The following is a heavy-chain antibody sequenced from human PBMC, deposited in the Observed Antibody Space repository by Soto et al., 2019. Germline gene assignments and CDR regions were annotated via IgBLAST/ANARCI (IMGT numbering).Heavy chain of an antibody. D-gene: IGHD6-19*01. Sequence: QVQLVESGGGVVQPGRSLRLSCAASGFSISSYAMHWVRQAPGKGLEWVAVISYDGSNKYYTDSVKGRFTISRDNSKNTLYLQMNSLRAEDTAVYYCARVVGSGWLDYWGQGTLVTVSS. CDR1: GFSISSYA. CDR2: ISYDGSNK. CDR3: ARVVGSGWLDY. J-gene: IGHJ4*02. V-gene: IGHV3-30-3*01.